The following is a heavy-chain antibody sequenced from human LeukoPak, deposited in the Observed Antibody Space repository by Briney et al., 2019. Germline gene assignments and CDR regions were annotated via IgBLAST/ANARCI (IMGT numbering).Heavy chain of an antibody. J-gene: IGHJ4*02. Sequence: SQTLSLTCTVSGGSISSGEYHWSWIRQSPGKGLEWIGYIYYSGSTYYNPSLKSRVTISVDTSKNQFSLKLSSVTAADTAVYYCARDSGYSYGPFDYWGQGTLVTVSS. D-gene: IGHD5-18*01. V-gene: IGHV4-30-4*01. CDR3: ARDSGYSYGPFDY. CDR1: GGSISSGEYH. CDR2: IYYSGST.